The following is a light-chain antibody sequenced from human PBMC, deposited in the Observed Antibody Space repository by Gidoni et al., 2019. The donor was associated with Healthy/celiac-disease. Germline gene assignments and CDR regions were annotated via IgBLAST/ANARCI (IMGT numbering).Light chain of an antibody. CDR2: GAS. J-gene: IGKJ4*01. Sequence: IVMTQSPDTLSVSPGERATLSCRASQSVSSNLAWYQQKPGQAPRLLIYGASTRATGIPARFSGSGSGTEFTLTISSLQSEDFAVYYCQQYNNWPPLTFGGGTKVEIK. CDR1: QSVSSN. CDR3: QQYNNWPPLT. V-gene: IGKV3-15*01.